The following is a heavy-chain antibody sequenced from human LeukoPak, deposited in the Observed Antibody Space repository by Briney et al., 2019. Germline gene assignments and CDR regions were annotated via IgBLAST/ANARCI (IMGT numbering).Heavy chain of an antibody. CDR2: ISSSSSYI. V-gene: IGHV3-21*01. D-gene: IGHD3-22*01. J-gene: IGHJ4*02. CDR1: GFTFSDYN. Sequence: PGGSLRLSCAASGFTFSDYNMNWVRQPPGKGLAWDSSISSSSSYIYYADSVKGRFTISRDNAKNSLYLQMNSLRAEDTAVYYCARDRPHYYDSSGYPAVHWGQGTLVTVSS. CDR3: ARDRPHYYDSSGYPAVH.